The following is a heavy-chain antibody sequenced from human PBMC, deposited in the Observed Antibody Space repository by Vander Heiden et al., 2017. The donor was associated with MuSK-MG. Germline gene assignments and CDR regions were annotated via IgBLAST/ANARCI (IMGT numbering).Heavy chain of an antibody. D-gene: IGHD3-22*01. V-gene: IGHV4-31*03. CDR2: IYYSGST. J-gene: IGHJ6*02. CDR1: GASISSGWYC. CDR3: ARDRAYYYDSSGRYYYYYYGMDV. Sequence: QVQLQASGAGLVQPSQTLSLTCTVAGASISSGWYCWSWIRRHPGKGLEWIGYIYYSGSTYYNPSLKSRVTISVDTPKNQFSLKLSSVTAADTAVYYCARDRAYYYDSSGRYYYYYYGMDVWGQGTTVTVSS.